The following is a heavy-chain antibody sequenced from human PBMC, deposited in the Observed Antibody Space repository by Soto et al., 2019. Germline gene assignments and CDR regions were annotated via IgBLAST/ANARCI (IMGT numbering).Heavy chain of an antibody. CDR3: ATHPRELLGYYYYYGMDV. CDR2: IIPIFGTA. V-gene: IGHV1-69*13. Sequence: ASVKVSCKASGGTFSSYAISWVRQAPGQGLEWMGGIIPIFGTANYAQKFQGGVTITADESTSTAYMELSSLRSEDTAVYYCATHPRELLGYYYYYGMDVWGQGTTVTV. D-gene: IGHD1-26*01. CDR1: GGTFSSYA. J-gene: IGHJ6*02.